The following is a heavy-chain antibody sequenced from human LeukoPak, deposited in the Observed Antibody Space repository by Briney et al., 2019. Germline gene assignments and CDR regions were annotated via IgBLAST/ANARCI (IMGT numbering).Heavy chain of an antibody. J-gene: IGHJ4*02. V-gene: IGHV4-61*02. CDR2: IYTSGST. CDR3: ARGPWGADY. D-gene: IGHD7-27*01. CDR1: GGSISSGSYY. Sequence: SETLSLTCTVSGGSISSGSYYWSWIRQPAGKGLEWIGRIYTSGSTNYNPSLKSRVTISVDTSKNQFSLKLSSVTAADTAVYYCARGPWGADYWGQGTLVTVFS.